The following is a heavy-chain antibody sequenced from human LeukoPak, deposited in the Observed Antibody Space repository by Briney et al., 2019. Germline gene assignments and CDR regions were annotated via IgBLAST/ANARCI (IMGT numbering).Heavy chain of an antibody. CDR1: GFTFSNAW. D-gene: IGHD1-26*01. J-gene: IGHJ4*02. CDR2: IKSKTDGGTT. Sequence: GGSLRLSCAASGFTFSNAWMSWVRQAPRKGLEWVGRIKSKTDGGTTDYAAPVKGRFTISRDDSKNTLYLQMNSLKTEDTAVYYCTTEVGPTEFDYWGQGTLVTVSS. V-gene: IGHV3-15*01. CDR3: TTEVGPTEFDY.